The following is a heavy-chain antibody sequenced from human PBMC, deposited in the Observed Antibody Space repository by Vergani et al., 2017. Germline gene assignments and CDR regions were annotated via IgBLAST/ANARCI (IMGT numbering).Heavy chain of an antibody. D-gene: IGHD5-24*01. CDR1: GYTFTGYY. J-gene: IGHJ4*02. V-gene: IGHV1-2*02. CDR2: INPNSGGT. CDR3: ARGRVEMATNFDY. Sequence: QVQLVQSGAEVKKPGASVKVSCKASGYTFTGYYMHWVRQAPGQGLEWMGWINPNSGGTNYAQKFQGRVTITADKSTSTAYMELSSLRSEDTAVYYCARGRVEMATNFDYWGQGTLVTVSS.